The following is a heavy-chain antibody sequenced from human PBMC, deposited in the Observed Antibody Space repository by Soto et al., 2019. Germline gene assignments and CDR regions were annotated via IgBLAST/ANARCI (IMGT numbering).Heavy chain of an antibody. CDR3: ARHYYYSSGYNFDY. Sequence: SETLSLTCAVSGYSISSGYYWGWIRQPPGKGLEWIGSIYHSGSTYYNPSLKSRVTISVDTSKNQFSLKLSSVTAADTAVYYCARHYYYSSGYNFDYWGQGTLVTVSS. J-gene: IGHJ4*02. CDR1: GYSISSGYY. D-gene: IGHD3-22*01. CDR2: IYHSGST. V-gene: IGHV4-38-2*01.